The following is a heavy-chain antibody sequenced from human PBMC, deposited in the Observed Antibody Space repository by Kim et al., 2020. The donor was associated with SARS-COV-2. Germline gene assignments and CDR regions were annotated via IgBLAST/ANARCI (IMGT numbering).Heavy chain of an antibody. CDR2: ISSSISYI. CDR3: ARTVLINYDFWSGYYNDPGY. J-gene: IGHJ4*02. D-gene: IGHD3-3*01. CDR1: GFTFSSYS. Sequence: GGSLRLSCAASGFTFSSYSMNWVRQAPGKGLEWVSSISSSISYIYYADSMKGRFTISRDNAKNSLYLQMNSLRAEDTAVYYCARTVLINYDFWSGYYNDPGYWGQGTLVTVSS. V-gene: IGHV3-21*01.